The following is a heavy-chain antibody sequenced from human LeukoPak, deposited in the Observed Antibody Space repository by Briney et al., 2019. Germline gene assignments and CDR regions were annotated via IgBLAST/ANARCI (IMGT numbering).Heavy chain of an antibody. CDR1: AFTLSSYW. D-gene: IGHD6-19*01. J-gene: IGHJ4*02. CDR3: VRGSNDWYGMDY. Sequence: GGSLRLSCPASAFTLSSYWIHWVRQGPGKGLVWVSRSNSDGSIQQYADSAKGRFTLSRDNTKNTLYMQINRLRAEDTAVYYCVRGSNDWYGMDYWGQGTLVTVSA. CDR2: SNSDGSIQ. V-gene: IGHV3-74*01.